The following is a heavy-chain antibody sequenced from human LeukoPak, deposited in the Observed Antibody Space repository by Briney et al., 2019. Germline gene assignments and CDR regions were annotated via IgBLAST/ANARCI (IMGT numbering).Heavy chain of an antibody. Sequence: PGRSLRLSCAASGFTFSSNSMNWVRQAPGKGLEWVSYISSSSSTIYYADSVKGRFTISRDNAKNSLYLQMNSLRAEDTAVYYCARAESSGCYDPFDYLGQGTLVTVSS. CDR1: GFTFSSNS. V-gene: IGHV3-48*01. CDR2: ISSSSSTI. CDR3: ARAESSGCYDPFDY. J-gene: IGHJ4*02. D-gene: IGHD6-19*01.